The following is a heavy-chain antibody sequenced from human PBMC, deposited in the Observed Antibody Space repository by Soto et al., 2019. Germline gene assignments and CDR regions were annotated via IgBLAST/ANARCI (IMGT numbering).Heavy chain of an antibody. CDR2: IWYDGSNK. V-gene: IGHV3-33*01. CDR3: ARDLAPSYSSGYYYHY. J-gene: IGHJ4*02. CDR1: GFTFSSYG. D-gene: IGHD3-22*01. Sequence: GGSLRLSCAASGFTFSSYGMHWVRQAPGKGLEWVAVIWYDGSNKYYADSVKGRFTISRDNSKNTPYLQMNSLRAEDTAVYYCARDLAPSYSSGYYYHYWGQGTLVTVSS.